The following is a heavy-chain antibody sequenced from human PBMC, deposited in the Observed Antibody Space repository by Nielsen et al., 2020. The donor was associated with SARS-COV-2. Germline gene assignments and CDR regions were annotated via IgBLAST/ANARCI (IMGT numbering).Heavy chain of an antibody. Sequence: SVKVSCKASGYTFTSYGISWVRQAPGQGLEWMGWIIPIFGTANYAQKFQGRVTITADESTSTAYMELSSLRSEDTAVYYCARGVVPAAMTWFDPWGQGTLVTVSS. CDR3: ARGVVPAAMTWFDP. J-gene: IGHJ5*02. V-gene: IGHV1-69*13. D-gene: IGHD2-2*01. CDR2: IIPIFGTA. CDR1: GYTFTSYG.